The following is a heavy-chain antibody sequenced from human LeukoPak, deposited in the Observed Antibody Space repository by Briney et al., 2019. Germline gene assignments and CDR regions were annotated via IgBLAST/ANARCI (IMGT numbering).Heavy chain of an antibody. CDR3: ARAGEYCSGSSRYSGVYFDY. V-gene: IGHV1-69*13. D-gene: IGHD2-15*01. CDR2: VIPISGTT. Sequence: SVKVSCKASGGTFSTYVFSWVRQAPGEGLEWMGGVIPISGTTTYAQKFQGRVTITADELTSTVYMELSSLRSEDTAMYFCARAGEYCSGSSRYSGVYFDYWGQGALVTVSS. J-gene: IGHJ4*02. CDR1: GGTFSTYV.